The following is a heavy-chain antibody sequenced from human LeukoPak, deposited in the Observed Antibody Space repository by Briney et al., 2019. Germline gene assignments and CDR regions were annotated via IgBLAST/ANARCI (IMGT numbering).Heavy chain of an antibody. D-gene: IGHD6-13*01. CDR2: ISYDGSNK. J-gene: IGHJ4*02. CDR1: GFTFSSYA. V-gene: IGHV3-30-3*01. Sequence: GRSLRLSRAASGFTFSSYAMHWVRQAPGKGLEWVAVISYDGSNKYYADSVKGRFTISRDNSKNTLYLQMNSLRAEDTAVYYCARSIAAAQNYFDYWGQGTLVTVSS. CDR3: ARSIAAAQNYFDY.